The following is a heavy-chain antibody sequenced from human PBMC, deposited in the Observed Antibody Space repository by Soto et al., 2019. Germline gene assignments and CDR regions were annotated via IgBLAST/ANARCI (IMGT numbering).Heavy chain of an antibody. CDR2: ISYDGSNK. CDR1: GFTFSSYA. J-gene: IGHJ4*02. D-gene: IGHD3-16*01. V-gene: IGHV3-30-3*02. Sequence: GGSLRLSCAASGFTFSSYAMHWVRQAPGKGLEWVAVISYDGSNKYYADSVKGRFTISRDNSKNTQYLQMNSLTAEDTATYYCPNDLLMITFGEVIAHCDCWGQGNQFTVSS. CDR3: PNDLLMITFGEVIAHCDC.